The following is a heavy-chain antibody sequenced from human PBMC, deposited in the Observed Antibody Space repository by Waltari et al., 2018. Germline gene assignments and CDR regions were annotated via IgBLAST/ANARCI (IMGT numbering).Heavy chain of an antibody. CDR1: GFTFSGHW. V-gene: IGHV3-7*01. Sequence: EVQLVESGGGLVQPGGSLRLSCVASGFTFSGHWRSWLRQAPGKGLEWVANINEDESEKVYADSVKGRFTISRDNAKNSLYLQMNSLRVEDTAYYYCARDMGIYTNYAAYWGQGTLVTVSS. CDR2: INEDESEK. D-gene: IGHD4-4*01. J-gene: IGHJ4*02. CDR3: ARDMGIYTNYAAY.